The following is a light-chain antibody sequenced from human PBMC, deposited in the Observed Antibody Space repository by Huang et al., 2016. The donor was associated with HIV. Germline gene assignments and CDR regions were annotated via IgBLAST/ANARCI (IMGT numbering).Light chain of an antibody. J-gene: IGKJ4*01. Sequence: IVLTQTPLSLSVTPGQPASISCKSSQSLVHADGETYLYWYLQKAGQPPKLLMYEVSNRCSGVPQRFSGSGSGTDFTRKISRVESEDVGLYYCMQSAGLPLTFGGGTKVEIK. CDR1: QSLVHADGETY. V-gene: IGKV2D-29*01. CDR3: MQSAGLPLT. CDR2: EVS.